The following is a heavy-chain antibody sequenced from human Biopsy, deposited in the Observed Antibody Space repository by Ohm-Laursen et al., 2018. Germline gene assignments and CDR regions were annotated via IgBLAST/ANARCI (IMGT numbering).Heavy chain of an antibody. V-gene: IGHV3-21*01. CDR1: GFTFSGFS. D-gene: IGHD2-8*01. Sequence: SLRLSCAASGFTFSGFSMNWVRQAPGKGLEWVSSISASGNHIYYTDSVEGRFTVSRDNGKNSVYLQMNSLRVEDTAVYYCARDGEAKYCKHGVCPSDFWDQGTLVTVSS. CDR3: ARDGEAKYCKHGVCPSDF. CDR2: ISASGNHI. J-gene: IGHJ4*02.